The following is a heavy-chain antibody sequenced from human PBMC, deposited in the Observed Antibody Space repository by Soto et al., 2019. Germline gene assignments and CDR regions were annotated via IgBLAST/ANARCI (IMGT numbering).Heavy chain of an antibody. CDR2: IYYSGST. D-gene: IGHD3-22*01. CDR3: ARDSITMIVVGSVALLYGMDV. V-gene: IGHV4-31*03. J-gene: IGHJ6*02. Sequence: QVQLQESGPGLVKPSQTLSLTCTVSGGSISSGGYYWSWIRQHPGKGLEWIGYIYYSGSTYYNPSLKSRVTISVDTSKNQFSLKLSSVTAADTAVYYCARDSITMIVVGSVALLYGMDVWGQGTTVTVSS. CDR1: GGSISSGGYY.